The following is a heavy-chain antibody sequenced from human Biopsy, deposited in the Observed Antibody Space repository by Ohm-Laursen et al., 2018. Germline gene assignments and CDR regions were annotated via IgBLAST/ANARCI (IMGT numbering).Heavy chain of an antibody. V-gene: IGHV4-31*01. CDR2: ISYSGTT. J-gene: IGHJ2*01. D-gene: IGHD3-22*01. Sequence: SQTLSLTCPVSGGSIGGGEYYWNWIRQHPGKGLEWIGLISYSGTTFYNPSPESLLTISIDTSKNHFSLNLRSVTAADTAVYYCARGVPHYDGSGFPLAGYLYFDLWGRGTLVTVSS. CDR1: GGSIGGGEYY. CDR3: ARGVPHYDGSGFPLAGYLYFDL.